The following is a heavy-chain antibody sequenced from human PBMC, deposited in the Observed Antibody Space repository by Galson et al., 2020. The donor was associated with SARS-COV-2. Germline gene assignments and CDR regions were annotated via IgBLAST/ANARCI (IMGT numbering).Heavy chain of an antibody. CDR1: GFTFSSHS. D-gene: IGHD3-16*01. CDR2: ISSSSSTK. J-gene: IGHJ4*01. CDR3: ASQFGEPDY. Sequence: GESLKISCAASGFTFSSHSMIWVRQAPGKGLEWISYISSSSSTKYYADSVKGRFTISRDNAKNSLFLQINSLRDEDTAVYYCASQFGEPDYWGQGTLVTVSS. V-gene: IGHV3-48*02.